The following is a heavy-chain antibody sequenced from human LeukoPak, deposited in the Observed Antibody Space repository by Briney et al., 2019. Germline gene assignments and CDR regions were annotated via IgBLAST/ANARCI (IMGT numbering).Heavy chain of an antibody. J-gene: IGHJ6*02. CDR3: ARDSYCGGDCYSDYYYGMDV. V-gene: IGHV1-2*02. CDR1: GYTFTGYY. Sequence: GASVKVSCKASGYTFTGYYMHWVRQAPGQGLEWMGWINPNSGGTNYAQKFQGRVTMTRDTSISTAYVELSRLRSDDTAVYYCARDSYCGGDCYSDYYYGMDVWGQGTTVTVSS. D-gene: IGHD2-21*02. CDR2: INPNSGGT.